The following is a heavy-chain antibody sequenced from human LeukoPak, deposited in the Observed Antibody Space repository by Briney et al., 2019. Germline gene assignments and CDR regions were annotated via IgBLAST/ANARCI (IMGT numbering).Heavy chain of an antibody. Sequence: ASVKVSCKASGDTFTSYGISWVRQAPGQGLEWMGWISAYNGNTNYAQKLQGRVTMTTDTSTSTAYMELRSLRSDDTAVYYCAREIVDTAMVLFDYWGQGTLVTVSS. D-gene: IGHD5-18*01. CDR3: AREIVDTAMVLFDY. V-gene: IGHV1-18*01. J-gene: IGHJ4*02. CDR2: ISAYNGNT. CDR1: GDTFTSYG.